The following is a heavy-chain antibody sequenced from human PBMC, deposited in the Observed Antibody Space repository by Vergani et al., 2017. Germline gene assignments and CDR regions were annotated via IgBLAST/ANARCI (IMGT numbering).Heavy chain of an antibody. CDR1: GGSITSSSYY. V-gene: IGHV4-39*01. J-gene: IGHJ4*02. CDR3: ARTESFILRYFHCAL. Sequence: QLHLQESGPGLVKPSETLSLTCTVSGGSITSSSYYWGCIRQPPGKGLEWIGNIYHSGVAYYNPSLKGRVPISVDTSKNQFALEVTSVTDADTAIYFCARTESFILRYFHCALWGQGTLVTVSS. CDR2: IYHSGVA. D-gene: IGHD3-9*01.